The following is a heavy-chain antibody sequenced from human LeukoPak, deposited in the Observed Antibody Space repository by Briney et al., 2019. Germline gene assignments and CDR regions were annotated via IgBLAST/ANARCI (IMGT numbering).Heavy chain of an antibody. Sequence: SETLSLTCTVSGGSISSYYWSWIRQPAGKGLEWIGRIYTSGSTNYNPSLKSRVTMSVDTSKNQFSLKLSSVTAADTAVYYCARDYYDSSGYYFYYYYGMDGWGQGTTVTVSS. D-gene: IGHD3-22*01. CDR3: ARDYYDSSGYYFYYYYGMDG. CDR1: GGSISSYY. J-gene: IGHJ6*02. V-gene: IGHV4-4*07. CDR2: IYTSGST.